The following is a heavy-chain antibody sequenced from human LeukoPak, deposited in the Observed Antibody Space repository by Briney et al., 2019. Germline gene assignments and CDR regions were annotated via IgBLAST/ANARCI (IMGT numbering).Heavy chain of an antibody. CDR2: IPYDGSNK. J-gene: IGHJ6*04. Sequence: GGFLRLSCAASGFTFSSYGMHWVRQAPGKGLEWVAVIPYDGSNKYYADSVKGRFTISRDNSKNTLYLQMNSLRAEDTAVYYCPTSSTSRGMDVWGKGATVTVSS. V-gene: IGHV3-30*03. D-gene: IGHD2-2*01. CDR1: GFTFSSYG. CDR3: PTSSTSRGMDV.